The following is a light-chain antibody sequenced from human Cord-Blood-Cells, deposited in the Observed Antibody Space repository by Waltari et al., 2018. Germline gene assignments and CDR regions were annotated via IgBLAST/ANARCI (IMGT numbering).Light chain of an antibody. V-gene: IGLV3-19*01. Sequence: SSELTQDPAVSVALGQTVRITCQGDSLRSYYASWYQQKPGQAPVLVIYGKHNRPSGIPDRFSGSSSGKTASLTITGAQAEDEADYYCNSRDSSGNHPFGTGTKVTVL. CDR3: NSRDSSGNHP. J-gene: IGLJ1*01. CDR2: GKH. CDR1: SLRSYY.